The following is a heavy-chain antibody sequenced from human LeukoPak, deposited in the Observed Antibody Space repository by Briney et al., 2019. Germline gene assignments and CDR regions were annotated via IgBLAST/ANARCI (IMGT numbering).Heavy chain of an antibody. Sequence: GGSLRLSCAASGFTVSSHYMSWVRQAPGKGLEWVSVIYSGGSTYYADSVKGRFTISRDNSKNTLYLQMNSLRAEDTAVYYWASLPLSSGYYYGYFDYWGQGTLVTVSS. J-gene: IGHJ4*02. CDR3: ASLPLSSGYYYGYFDY. CDR2: IYSGGST. V-gene: IGHV3-66*01. CDR1: GFTVSSHY. D-gene: IGHD3-22*01.